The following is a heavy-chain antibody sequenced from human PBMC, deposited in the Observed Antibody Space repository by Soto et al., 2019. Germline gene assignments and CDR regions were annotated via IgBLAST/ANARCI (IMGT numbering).Heavy chain of an antibody. D-gene: IGHD6-13*01. CDR3: ARCIAAADYYYYYYMDV. CDR2: ISSSSSYI. V-gene: IGHV3-21*01. Sequence: GGSLRLSCAASGFTFSSYSMNWVRQAPGKGLEWVSSISSSSSYIYYADSVKGRFTISRDNAKNSLYLQMNSLRAEDTAVYYCARCIAAADYYYYYYMDVWGKGTTVTVSS. CDR1: GFTFSSYS. J-gene: IGHJ6*03.